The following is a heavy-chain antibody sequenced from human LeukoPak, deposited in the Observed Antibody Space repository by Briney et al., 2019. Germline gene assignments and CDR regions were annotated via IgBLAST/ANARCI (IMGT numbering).Heavy chain of an antibody. Sequence: ASVKLSCKASGYDFTSVGITRERRAPGQGLEWMGWISPYNGNTRYAQKFQGRVAMTTDTSTTTAYMELRGLRFNDTAVYYCARAGPGSGWYFDYWGQGTLVTVSS. D-gene: IGHD6-19*01. CDR3: ARAGPGSGWYFDY. CDR2: ISPYNGNT. J-gene: IGHJ4*02. V-gene: IGHV1-18*01. CDR1: GYDFTSVG.